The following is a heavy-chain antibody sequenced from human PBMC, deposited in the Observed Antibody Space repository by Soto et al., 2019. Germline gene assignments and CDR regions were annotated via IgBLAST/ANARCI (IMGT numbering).Heavy chain of an antibody. CDR3: TTDSGDSYGPRGGYYFDY. CDR2: IKSKTDGGTT. V-gene: IGHV3-15*07. CDR1: GFTFSNAW. Sequence: GGSLRLSCAASGFTFSNAWMNWVRQAPGKGLEWVGRIKSKTDGGTTDYAAPMKGRFIISRVDSKNKVYLQMNSLKTEDTAVYYCTTDSGDSYGPRGGYYFDYWGQGTLVTVSS. D-gene: IGHD5-18*01. J-gene: IGHJ4*02.